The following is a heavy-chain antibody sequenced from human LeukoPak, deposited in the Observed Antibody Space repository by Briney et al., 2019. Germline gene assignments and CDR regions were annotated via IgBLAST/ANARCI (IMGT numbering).Heavy chain of an antibody. D-gene: IGHD3-10*01. CDR1: GGSFSGYY. V-gene: IGHV4-34*01. CDR3: ARQTSWFGELAYFDY. J-gene: IGHJ4*02. CDR2: INHSGST. Sequence: RPSGTLSLTCAVYGGSFSGYYWSWIRQPPGKGLEWIGEINHSGSTNYNPSLKSRVTISVDTSKNQFSLKLSSVTAADTAVYYCARQTSWFGELAYFDYWGQGTLVTVSS.